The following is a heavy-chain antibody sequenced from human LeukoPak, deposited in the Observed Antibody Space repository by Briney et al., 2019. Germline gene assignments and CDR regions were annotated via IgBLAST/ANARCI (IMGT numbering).Heavy chain of an antibody. J-gene: IGHJ4*02. CDR3: VRDCAGNRSLP. Sequence: GGSLRSPCSASGSTFSGSATHWVRQAPGKGLEYVSAISSNGGGTYYADSVKGRFTISRDNSKNTLYLQMSSLRAEDTAVYYSVRDCAGNRSLPWRERTLVTVSS. CDR1: GSTFSGSA. V-gene: IGHV3-64D*09. CDR2: ISSNGGGT.